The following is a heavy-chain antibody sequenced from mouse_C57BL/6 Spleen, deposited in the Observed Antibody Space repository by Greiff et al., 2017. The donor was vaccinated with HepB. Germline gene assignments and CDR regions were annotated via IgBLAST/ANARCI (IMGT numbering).Heavy chain of an antibody. V-gene: IGHV1-82*01. J-gene: IGHJ1*03. Sequence: PEPVKAGGSVKIFCQGSWFAFRWSWVNRGKQRPGKGLEWSGRSYPGDGDNNYNGKFKGKATLTADKSSSTAYMQLSSLTSEDSAVYFCARGYFDVWGTGTTVTVSS. CDR2: SYPGDGDN. CDR3: ARGYFDV. CDR1: WFAFRWSW.